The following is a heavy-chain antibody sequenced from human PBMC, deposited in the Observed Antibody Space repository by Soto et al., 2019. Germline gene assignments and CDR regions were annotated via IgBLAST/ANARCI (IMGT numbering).Heavy chain of an antibody. J-gene: IGHJ6*02. CDR1: GFTFSSYA. CDR2: ISGSGDST. Sequence: ESGGGLVQPGGSLRLSCAASGFTFSSYAMSWVRQAPGKGLEWVSVISGSGDSTYYADSVRGRFTISRDNSKNTLYLQMNSLRAEDTAVYYCAKDRDGAAAGPTKFSGMDVWGQGTTVTVSS. CDR3: AKDRDGAAAGPTKFSGMDV. V-gene: IGHV3-23*01. D-gene: IGHD6-13*01.